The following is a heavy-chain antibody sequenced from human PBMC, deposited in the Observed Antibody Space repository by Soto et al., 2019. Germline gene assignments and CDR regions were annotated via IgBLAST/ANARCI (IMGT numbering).Heavy chain of an antibody. J-gene: IGHJ4*02. CDR2: IYYSGST. D-gene: IGHD6-25*01. CDR3: ASQAGPAYYFDF. CDR1: GGSISNYY. Sequence: SETLSLTCTVAGGSISNYYWSWIRQSPGKGLEWIGYIYYSGSTNYNPSLKSRVTISVDTSKNQFSLKLGSVTAADTAVYYCASQAGPAYYFDFWGQGTLVTVSS. V-gene: IGHV4-59*08.